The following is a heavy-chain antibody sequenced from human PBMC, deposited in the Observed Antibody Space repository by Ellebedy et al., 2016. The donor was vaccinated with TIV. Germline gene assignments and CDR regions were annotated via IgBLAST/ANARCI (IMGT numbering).Heavy chain of an antibody. CDR3: ASDTTTGYFDY. CDR2: ISYDGSNK. CDR1: GFTFSSYG. V-gene: IGHV3-30*03. Sequence: GGSLRLSCAASGFTFSSYGMHWVRQAPGKGLEWVAVISYDGSNKYYAASVKGRFTISRDNAKNSLYLQMNSLRAEDTAVYYCASDTTTGYFDYWGQGTLVTVSS. J-gene: IGHJ4*02. D-gene: IGHD1-1*01.